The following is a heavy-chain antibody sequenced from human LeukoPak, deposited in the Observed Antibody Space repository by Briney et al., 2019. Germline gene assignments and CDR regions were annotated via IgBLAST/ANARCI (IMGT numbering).Heavy chain of an antibody. Sequence: KSSETLSLTCTVSGGSISSSSYYWSWIRQPPGKGLEWIGEINHSGSTNYNPSLKSRVTISVDTSKNQFSLKLSSVTAADTAVYYCARFPFDYWGQGTLVTVSS. CDR3: ARFPFDY. CDR2: INHSGST. CDR1: GGSISSSSYY. V-gene: IGHV4-39*07. J-gene: IGHJ4*02.